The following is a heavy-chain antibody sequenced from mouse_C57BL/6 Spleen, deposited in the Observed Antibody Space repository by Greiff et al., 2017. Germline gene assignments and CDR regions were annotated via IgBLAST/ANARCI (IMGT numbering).Heavy chain of an antibody. CDR1: GYTFTSYT. V-gene: IGHV1-4*01. J-gene: IGHJ3*01. Sequence: QVQLQQSGAELARPGASVKMSCKASGYTFTSYTMHWVKQRPGQGLEWIGYINPSSGYTKYNQKFKDKATLTADKSSSTAYMQLSSLTSEDSAVYYCARGDYDRAWFAYWGQGTLVTVSA. CDR2: INPSSGYT. D-gene: IGHD2-4*01. CDR3: ARGDYDRAWFAY.